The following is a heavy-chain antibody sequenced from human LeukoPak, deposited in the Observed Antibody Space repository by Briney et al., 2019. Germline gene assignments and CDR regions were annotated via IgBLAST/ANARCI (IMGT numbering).Heavy chain of an antibody. CDR2: IYPDDSDT. V-gene: IGHV5-51*01. CDR1: GYDFTNYW. Sequence: GESLKISCQGSGYDFTNYWIGWVRPMPGEGLEWMAIIYPDDSDTKYNPSFQGQVTISSDKSISTAYLQWSSLKASDTAIYYCVRQADSSGWYYFDYWGPGTRVTVTS. D-gene: IGHD6-19*01. CDR3: VRQADSSGWYYFDY. J-gene: IGHJ4*02.